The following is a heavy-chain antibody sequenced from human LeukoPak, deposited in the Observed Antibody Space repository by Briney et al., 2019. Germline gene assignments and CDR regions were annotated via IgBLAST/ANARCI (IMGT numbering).Heavy chain of an antibody. CDR3: AREGGRQGLVTGALDS. D-gene: IGHD6-19*01. Sequence: SETLSLTCTVSDDSVSSSRYYWTWIRQPPGKGLEWIGYIYHGSATYNPSLESRVTLSMDTSKNQYSLKMTSVTAADTAVYYCAREGGRQGLVTGALDSWGQGTLVTVSS. CDR1: DDSVSSSRYY. V-gene: IGHV4-61*01. CDR2: IYHGSA. J-gene: IGHJ5*01.